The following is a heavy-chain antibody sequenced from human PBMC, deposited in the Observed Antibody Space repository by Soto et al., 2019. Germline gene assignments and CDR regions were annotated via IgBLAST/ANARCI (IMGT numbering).Heavy chain of an antibody. CDR3: VHANDFLSGTNWFDP. CDR1: GFSLSTSGVG. Sequence: QITLKESGPTLVKPTQTLTLTCSFSGFSLSTSGVGVGWIRQPPGKALEWLALIYWDDDKRYSPSLKSRLTITKDTSKNRVVLTMTKMDPVDTATYYCVHANDFLSGTNWFDPWGQGTLVTVSS. V-gene: IGHV2-5*02. D-gene: IGHD3-3*01. CDR2: IYWDDDK. J-gene: IGHJ5*02.